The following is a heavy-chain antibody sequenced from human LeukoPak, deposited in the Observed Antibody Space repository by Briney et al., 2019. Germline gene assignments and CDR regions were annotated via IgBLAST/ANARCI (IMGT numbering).Heavy chain of an antibody. Sequence: GGSLRLSCAASGFTFNNYGMHWVRQAPGKGLEWVAVISYDGRNKHYPDSVKGRFTISRDTSTDTLWLQMDSLRTEDTAMYYCAKGPLRGTAAAIDYWGQGTLVTVSS. CDR3: AKGPLRGTAAAIDY. CDR2: ISYDGRNK. J-gene: IGHJ4*02. CDR1: GFTFNNYG. D-gene: IGHD2-2*01. V-gene: IGHV3-30*18.